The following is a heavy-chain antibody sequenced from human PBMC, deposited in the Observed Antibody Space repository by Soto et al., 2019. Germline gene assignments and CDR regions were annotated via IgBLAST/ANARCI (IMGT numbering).Heavy chain of an antibody. V-gene: IGHV1-69*13. D-gene: IGHD2-2*01. Sequence: ASVKVSCKASGGTFSSYAISWVRQAPGQGLEWMGGIIPIFGTANYAQKFQGRVTITADESTSTAYMELSSLRSEDMAVYYCARGGIYCSSTSCYDAFDIWGQGTMVTVSS. J-gene: IGHJ3*02. CDR3: ARGGIYCSSTSCYDAFDI. CDR2: IIPIFGTA. CDR1: GGTFSSYA.